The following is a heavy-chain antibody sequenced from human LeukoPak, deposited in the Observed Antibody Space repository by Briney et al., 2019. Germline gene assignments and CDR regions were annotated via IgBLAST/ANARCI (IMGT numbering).Heavy chain of an antibody. D-gene: IGHD6-13*01. CDR3: AKLDSGSSWYFLLWGTHDFDY. CDR2: ISGSGGST. CDR1: GFTFSSYA. V-gene: IGHV3-23*01. J-gene: IGHJ4*02. Sequence: GGSLRLSCAASGFTFSSYAMSWVRQAPGKGLEWVSAISGSGGSTYYADSVKGRFTISRDNSKNTLYLQMNSLRAEDTAVYYCAKLDSGSSWYFLLWGTHDFDYWGQGTLVTVSS.